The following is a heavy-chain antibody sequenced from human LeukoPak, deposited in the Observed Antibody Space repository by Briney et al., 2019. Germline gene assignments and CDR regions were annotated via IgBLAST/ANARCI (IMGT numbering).Heavy chain of an antibody. CDR3: AREVFYYGSGQMGYFDY. CDR2: ISSSSSYI. V-gene: IGHV3-21*01. CDR1: GFTFSSYS. Sequence: GGSPRLSCAASGFTFSSYSMNWVRQAPGKGLEWVSSISSSSSYIYYADSVKGRFTISRDNAKNSLYLQMNSLRAEDTAVYYCAREVFYYGSGQMGYFDYWGQGTLVTVSS. D-gene: IGHD3-10*01. J-gene: IGHJ4*02.